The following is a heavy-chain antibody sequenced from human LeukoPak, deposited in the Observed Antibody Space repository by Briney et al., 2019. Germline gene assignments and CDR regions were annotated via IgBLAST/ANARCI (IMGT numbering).Heavy chain of an antibody. D-gene: IGHD3-9*01. J-gene: IGHJ4*02. CDR3: ARGGHFDWLLNY. Sequence: GGSLRLSCAASGFTFSSYAMHWVRQAPGKGLEYVSAIGSNGGSTYYANSVKGRFTISRDNSKNTLYLQMGSLRAEDMAVYYCARGGHFDWLLNYWGQGTLVTVSS. CDR2: IGSNGGST. V-gene: IGHV3-64*01. CDR1: GFTFSSYA.